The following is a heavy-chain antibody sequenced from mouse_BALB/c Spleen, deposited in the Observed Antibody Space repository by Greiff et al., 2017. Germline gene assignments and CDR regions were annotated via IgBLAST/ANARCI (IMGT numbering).Heavy chain of an antibody. D-gene: IGHD2-3*01. V-gene: IGHV1S29*02. CDR2: IYPYNGGT. CDR1: GYTFTDYN. Sequence: VQLQQSGPELVKPGASVKISCKASGYTFTDYNMHWVKQSHGKSLEWIGYIYPYNGGTGYNQMFKGKATLTVDTSSSTAYIQLSSLSSEDSAVYFCARDGEGWYFDVWGAGTTVTVSS. CDR3: ARDGEGWYFDV. J-gene: IGHJ1*01.